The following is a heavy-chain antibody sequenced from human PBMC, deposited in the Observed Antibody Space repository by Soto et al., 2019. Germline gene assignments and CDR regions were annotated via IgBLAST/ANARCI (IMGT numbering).Heavy chain of an antibody. V-gene: IGHV3-23*01. Sequence: EVQLLESGGGLVQPGGSLRLSCAAPGFTFSSYAMSWVRQAPGKGLEWVSAISGSGGSTYYADSVKGRFTISRDNSKNTLYLQMNSLRADDTAVYYCAKAGGFGGYWYFDLWGRGTLVTVSS. J-gene: IGHJ2*01. CDR3: AKAGGFGGYWYFDL. D-gene: IGHD3-10*01. CDR2: ISGSGGST. CDR1: GFTFSSYA.